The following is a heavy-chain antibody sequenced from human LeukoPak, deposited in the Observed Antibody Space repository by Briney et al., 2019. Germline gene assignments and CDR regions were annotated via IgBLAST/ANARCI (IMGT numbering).Heavy chain of an antibody. V-gene: IGHV5-51*01. Sequence: GESLKISCKGSGYIFANYWIAWVRQMPGKGLEWMGIIYPGDSDTTYSPSFQGQVTISADKSIGTAYLQWSSLQASDTAMYYCARHSKTGSTYYGMDVWGQGTMVTVSS. D-gene: IGHD1-7*01. CDR2: IYPGDSDT. CDR1: GYIFANYW. CDR3: ARHSKTGSTYYGMDV. J-gene: IGHJ6*02.